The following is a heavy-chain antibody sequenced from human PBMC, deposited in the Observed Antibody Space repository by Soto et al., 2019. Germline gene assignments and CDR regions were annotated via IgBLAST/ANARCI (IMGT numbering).Heavy chain of an antibody. CDR3: ARLGYGDYLYDAFDI. V-gene: IGHV3-7*03. J-gene: IGHJ3*02. Sequence: GGSLRLSCAASGFTFSSYWMSWVRQAPGKGLEWVANIKQDGSEKYYVDSVKGRFTISRDNAKNSLYLQMNSLRAEDTAVYYCARLGYGDYLYDAFDIWGQGTMVPVSS. D-gene: IGHD4-17*01. CDR2: IKQDGSEK. CDR1: GFTFSSYW.